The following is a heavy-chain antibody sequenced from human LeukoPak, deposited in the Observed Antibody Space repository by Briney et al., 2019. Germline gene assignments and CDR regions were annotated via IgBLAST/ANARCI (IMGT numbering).Heavy chain of an antibody. CDR1: GFTFSSYT. J-gene: IGHJ4*02. D-gene: IGHD1-26*01. V-gene: IGHV3-30-3*01. CDR2: ITDDGSEV. Sequence: GGSLRLSCAASGFTFSSYTMHWVRQAPGKGLEWVAAITDDGSEVYYSDSAKGRLTISRDNSNNTLSLQMGSLRAEDMAVYYCAREVGATGEAFFDYWGQGTLVTVSS. CDR3: AREVGATGEAFFDY.